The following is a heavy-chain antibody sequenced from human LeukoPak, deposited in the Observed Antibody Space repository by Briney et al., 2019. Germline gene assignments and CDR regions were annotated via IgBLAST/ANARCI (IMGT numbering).Heavy chain of an antibody. CDR2: INPNSGAT. V-gene: IGHV1-2*02. CDR3: ARGRFGEWDNWFDP. J-gene: IGHJ5*02. CDR1: GYTFTGYY. D-gene: IGHD3-10*01. Sequence: ASVTVSCTASGYTFTGYYIHWVRQAPGQGLEWMAWINPNSGATNYAQKFQGRVTITRDTSISTAYMELSRLASDDTAVYFCARGRFGEWDNWFDPWGQGTLVTVSS.